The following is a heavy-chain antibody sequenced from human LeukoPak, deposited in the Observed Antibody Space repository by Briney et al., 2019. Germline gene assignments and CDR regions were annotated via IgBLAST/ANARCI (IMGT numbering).Heavy chain of an antibody. CDR3: ARGMSCSSTRCYYYGMDV. CDR2: ISVYNGNT. Sequence: ASVKVSCKASGYTFTSYGISWVRQAPGQGLEWMGWISVYNGNTNYAQKLQGRVTMTTDTSTSTAYMELRSLRSDDTAVYYCARGMSCSSTRCYYYGMDVWGQGTTVTVSS. V-gene: IGHV1-18*01. CDR1: GYTFTSYG. J-gene: IGHJ6*02. D-gene: IGHD2-2*01.